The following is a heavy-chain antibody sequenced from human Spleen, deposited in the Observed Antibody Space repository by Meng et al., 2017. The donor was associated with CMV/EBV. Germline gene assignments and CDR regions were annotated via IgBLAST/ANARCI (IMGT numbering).Heavy chain of an antibody. CDR2: IKQDGSEK. D-gene: IGHD1-26*01. Sequence: LSLTCAASGFTFSNYWMSWVRQAPGKGLEWVANIKQDGSEKYYVDSVKGRFTISRDNAKNSLYLQMNSLRAEDTSVYYCARLHSGSYRRFWFFDLWGRGTLVTVSS. CDR3: ARLHSGSYRRFWFFDL. J-gene: IGHJ2*01. CDR1: GFTFSNYW. V-gene: IGHV3-7*01.